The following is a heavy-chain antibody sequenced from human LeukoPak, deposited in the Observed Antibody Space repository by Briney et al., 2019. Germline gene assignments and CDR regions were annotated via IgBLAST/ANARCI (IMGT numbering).Heavy chain of an antibody. CDR3: ARVRATVTTSAFDI. D-gene: IGHD4-17*01. CDR1: GGTFSSYA. J-gene: IGHJ3*02. V-gene: IGHV1-69*01. Sequence: ASVKVSCKASGGTFSSYAISWVRQAPGQGLEWMGGIIPIFGTANYAQKFQGRVTITADESTSTAYMELSSLRSEDTAVYHCARVRATVTTSAFDIWGQGTIVTVSS. CDR2: IIPIFGTA.